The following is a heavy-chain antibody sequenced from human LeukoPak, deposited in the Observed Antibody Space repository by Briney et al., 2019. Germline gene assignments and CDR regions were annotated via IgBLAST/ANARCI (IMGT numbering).Heavy chain of an antibody. CDR3: ARDRRVDGDPIDS. V-gene: IGHV3-21*01. D-gene: IGHD4-17*01. CDR1: GFIFSPYN. CDR2: ISTSSGYT. Sequence: GGSLRLSCAASGFIFSPYNMNWVRQAPGKGLEGVSCISTSSGYTSYADSVKGRFTISRDNARNSLYLQMNSLRDEDTAVYYCARDRRVDGDPIDSWGQGTLVTVSS. J-gene: IGHJ4*02.